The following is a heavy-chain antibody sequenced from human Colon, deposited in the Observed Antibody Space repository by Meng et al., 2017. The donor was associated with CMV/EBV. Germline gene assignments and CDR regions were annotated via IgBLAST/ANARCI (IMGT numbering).Heavy chain of an antibody. CDR2: VYISGNT. CDR1: GASINSYY. D-gene: IGHD3-10*01. V-gene: IGHV4-4*07. J-gene: IGHJ4*02. Sequence: QVQLREAGPGLVKPAETLSLTCPVSGASINSYYWSWIRQPAGKGLEWIGRVYISGNTNYNPSLKSRVTMSIDTSKNQLSLNIRSVTAADTAVYYCARDSNLSGLAYWGQGTLVTVSS. CDR3: ARDSNLSGLAY.